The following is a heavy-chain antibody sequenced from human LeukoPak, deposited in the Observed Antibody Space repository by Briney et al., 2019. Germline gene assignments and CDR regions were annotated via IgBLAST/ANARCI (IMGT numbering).Heavy chain of an antibody. Sequence: GGSLRLSCAASGFTFSSYSMNWVRQAPGKGLEWVAVIWYDGSNKYYANSVKGRFTISRDNSKNTLYLQMNSLRAEDTAVYYCARDEEYYYDSSGYYYGYWGQGTLVTVSS. CDR3: ARDEEYYYDSSGYYYGY. J-gene: IGHJ4*02. D-gene: IGHD3-22*01. V-gene: IGHV3-33*08. CDR1: GFTFSSYS. CDR2: IWYDGSNK.